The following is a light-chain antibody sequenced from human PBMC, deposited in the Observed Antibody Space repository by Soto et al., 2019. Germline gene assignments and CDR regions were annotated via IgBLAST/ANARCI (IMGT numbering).Light chain of an antibody. V-gene: IGLV3-21*02. CDR3: QVWDSTSEHYV. J-gene: IGLJ1*01. CDR1: TIEDKR. Sequence: SYELTQPPSVSVAPGRTATITCGGSTIEDKRVHWYQRRPGQAPVLVVYDDNDRPSGIPERFSGSKSGNTATLTISRVEAGDEADYYCQVWDSTSEHYVFGTGTQLTVL. CDR2: DDN.